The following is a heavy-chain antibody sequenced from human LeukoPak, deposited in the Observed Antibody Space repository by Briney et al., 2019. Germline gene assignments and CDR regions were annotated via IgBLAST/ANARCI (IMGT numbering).Heavy chain of an antibody. Sequence: PSETLSLTCTVSGGSFGTYYWSWIRQPPGKGLEWIGYIYYSGFTDYNPSLKSRVTMSVDTSKNQFSLKLGSVIAADTAVYYCARHKGYTYGYGDYWGQGTLVTVSS. CDR1: GGSFGTYY. CDR3: ARHKGYTYGYGDY. V-gene: IGHV4-59*08. J-gene: IGHJ4*02. D-gene: IGHD5-18*01. CDR2: IYYSGFT.